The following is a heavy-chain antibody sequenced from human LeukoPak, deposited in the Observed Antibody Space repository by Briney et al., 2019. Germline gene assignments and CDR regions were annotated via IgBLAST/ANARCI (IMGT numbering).Heavy chain of an antibody. CDR3: AREESGQNWRCFDF. CDR1: GGSISSYY. D-gene: IGHD2-8*02. Sequence: SETLSLTCTVSGGSISSYYWSWIRHPAGKGLEWIGRISASGSTHYNPSLSSRVTMSLDTSKNQVSLKLSSVTAADTAVYFCAREESGQNWRCFDFWGQGTLVTVSS. CDR2: ISASGST. V-gene: IGHV4-4*07. J-gene: IGHJ4*02.